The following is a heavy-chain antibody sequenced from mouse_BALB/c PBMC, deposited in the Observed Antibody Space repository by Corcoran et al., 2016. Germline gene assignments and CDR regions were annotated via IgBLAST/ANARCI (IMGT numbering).Heavy chain of an antibody. CDR2: IYPGSGNT. V-gene: IGHV1-84*02. CDR1: GYTFTEYY. CDR3: ARYYAMDY. J-gene: IGHJ4*01. Sequence: QIQLQQSGPELVKPGASVKISCKASGYTFTEYYINWVKQKPGQGLECIGWIYPGSGNTKYNEKFKGKATLTVDTSSSTAYMQLSSLTSEDTAVYFCARYYAMDYWGQGTSVTVSS.